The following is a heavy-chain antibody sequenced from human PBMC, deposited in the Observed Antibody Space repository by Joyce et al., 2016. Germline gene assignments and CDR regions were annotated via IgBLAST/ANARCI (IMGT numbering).Heavy chain of an antibody. CDR3: ARHVTDWFDP. CDR2: IVPRDSNT. Sequence: EVQLVQSGAEVKKPGESLRISCKGSGYSFTSHWISWVRQMPGKGLVWLGRIVPRDSNTDYSPSFEGHVSVSVDNALSAADQQWRSLRASDTAIYYCARHVTDWFDPWGHGTLVTVYS. CDR1: GYSFTSHW. J-gene: IGHJ5*02. V-gene: IGHV5-10-1*03. D-gene: IGHD3-10*02.